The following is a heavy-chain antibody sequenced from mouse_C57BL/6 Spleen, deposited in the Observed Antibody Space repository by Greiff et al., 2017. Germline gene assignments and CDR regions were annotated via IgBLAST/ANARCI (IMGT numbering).Heavy chain of an antibody. CDR2: IDPETGGT. J-gene: IGHJ4*01. V-gene: IGHV1-15*01. CDR3: TRYDGQGDY. Sequence: QVQLKESGAELVRPGASVTLSCKASGYTFTDYEMHWVKQTPVHGLEWIGAIDPETGGTAYNQKFKGKAILTADKSSSTAYMELRSLTSEDSAVYYCTRYDGQGDYWGQGTSGTVSS. D-gene: IGHD1-1*02. CDR1: GYTFTDYE.